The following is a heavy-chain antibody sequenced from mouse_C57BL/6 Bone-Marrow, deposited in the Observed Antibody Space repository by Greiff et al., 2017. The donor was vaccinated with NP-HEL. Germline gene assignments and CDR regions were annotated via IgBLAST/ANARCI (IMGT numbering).Heavy chain of an antibody. D-gene: IGHD1-1*01. Sequence: EVKLMESGPELVKPGASVKIPCKASGYTFTDYNMDWVKQSHGKSLEWIGDINPNNGGTIYNQKFKGKATLTVDKSSSTAYMELRSLTSEDTAVYYCARRGYYYGRGGFDVWGTGTTVTVSS. CDR3: ARRGYYYGRGGFDV. J-gene: IGHJ1*03. CDR1: GYTFTDYN. CDR2: INPNNGGT. V-gene: IGHV1-18*01.